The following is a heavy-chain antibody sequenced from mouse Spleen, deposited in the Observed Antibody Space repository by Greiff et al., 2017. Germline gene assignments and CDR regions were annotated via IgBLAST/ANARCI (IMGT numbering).Heavy chain of an antibody. CDR2: IDPETGGT. V-gene: IGHV1-15*01. D-gene: IGHD4-1*01. CDR1: GYTFTDYE. CDR3: TRAGTGSYYFDY. J-gene: IGHJ2*01. Sequence: SGAELVRPGASVTLSCKASGYTFTDYEMHWVKQTPVHGLEWIGAIDPETGGTAYNQKFKGKAILTADKSSSTAYMELRSLTSEDSAVYYCTRAGTGSYYFDYWGQGTTLTVSS.